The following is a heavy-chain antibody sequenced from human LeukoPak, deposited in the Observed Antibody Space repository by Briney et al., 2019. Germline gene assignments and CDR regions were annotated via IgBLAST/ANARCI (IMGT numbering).Heavy chain of an antibody. V-gene: IGHV3-74*01. J-gene: IGHJ2*01. Sequence: XGSLRLSCAASGFTFSSYWMHWVRQAPGKGLVWVSRINSDGSSTNYADSVKGRFTISRDNAKNTLYLQMNSLRAEDTAMYYCARGPYGGNPAWSFDLWGRGTLVTVSS. CDR2: INSDGSST. CDR1: GFTFSSYW. D-gene: IGHD4-23*01. CDR3: ARGPYGGNPAWSFDL.